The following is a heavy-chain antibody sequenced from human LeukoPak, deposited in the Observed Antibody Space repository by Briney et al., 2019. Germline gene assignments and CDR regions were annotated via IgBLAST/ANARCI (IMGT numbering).Heavy chain of an antibody. J-gene: IGHJ5*02. D-gene: IGHD3-22*01. CDR3: ARDSSYYDSSGNTNWFDP. CDR2: MNPNSGNT. Sequence: ASVKVSCKASGYTFTSYDINWVRQATGQGLEWMGWMNPNSGNTGYAQEFQGRVTITRNTSISTAYMELSSLRSEDTAVYYCARDSSYYDSSGNTNWFDPWGQGTLVTVSS. CDR1: GYTFTSYD. V-gene: IGHV1-8*03.